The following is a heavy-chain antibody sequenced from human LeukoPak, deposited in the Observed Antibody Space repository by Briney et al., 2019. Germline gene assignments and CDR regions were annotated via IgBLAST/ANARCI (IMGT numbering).Heavy chain of an antibody. Sequence: GGPLSLSCEAPGFTFRSKAMSWVRQAPGKGLEGGPAISGSGGVKYYADSVKGRFTISRDNSKNTLYLQMNSLRAEDTAVYYCAKQSDSAAYRAYDYWGQGTLVTVSS. CDR3: AKQSDSAAYRAYDY. CDR1: GFTFRSKA. CDR2: ISGSGGVK. D-gene: IGHD2-21*01. J-gene: IGHJ4*02. V-gene: IGHV3-23*01.